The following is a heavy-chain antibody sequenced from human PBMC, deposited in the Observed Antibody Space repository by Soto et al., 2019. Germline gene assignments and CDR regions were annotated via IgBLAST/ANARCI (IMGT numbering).Heavy chain of an antibody. CDR1: GFTFSSYD. Sequence: EVQLLDSGGGLVQPGGSLRLSCVGSGFTFSSYDMTWVRQAPGKGLEWVSSFSFYGRRDNTYYADSVKGRFTISRDNSRNTVYLQMDNLRVEDTAVYYCAKSLYNGKGGPKNHRGQGTLVTVTS. J-gene: IGHJ4*02. D-gene: IGHD1-20*01. CDR2: FSFYGRRDNT. CDR3: AKSLYNGKGGPKNH. V-gene: IGHV3-23*01.